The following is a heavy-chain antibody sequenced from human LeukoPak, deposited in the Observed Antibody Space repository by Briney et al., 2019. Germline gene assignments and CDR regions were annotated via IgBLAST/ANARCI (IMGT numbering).Heavy chain of an antibody. Sequence: ASVKVSCKASGYTFNSYGISWVRQAPGQGLEWMGWISSYTGDSNYAQSLQGRVSMTTHTSASTAYMELRSVRSDDTAVYYCARIFYWSPDCSGGSCHIDYWGQGTLVTVSS. V-gene: IGHV1-18*01. CDR2: ISSYTGDS. J-gene: IGHJ4*02. CDR3: ARIFYWSPDCSGGSCHIDY. CDR1: GYTFNSYG. D-gene: IGHD2-15*01.